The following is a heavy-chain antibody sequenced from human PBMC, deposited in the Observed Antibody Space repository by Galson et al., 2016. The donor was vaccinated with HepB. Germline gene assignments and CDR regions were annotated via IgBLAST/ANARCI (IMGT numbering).Heavy chain of an antibody. D-gene: IGHD4-17*01. V-gene: IGHV4-39*01. CDR3: ARHRTDGDYFDY. J-gene: IGHJ4*02. CDR1: GGSISSRSYY. Sequence: SETLSLTCTVSGGSISSRSYYWGWIRQPPGKGLEWIGSIYYSGSTYYNPSLKSRATLSVDTSKNQFSLKLSSVTAADTAVYLWARHRTDGDYFDYWGQGTLVTVSS. CDR2: IYYSGST.